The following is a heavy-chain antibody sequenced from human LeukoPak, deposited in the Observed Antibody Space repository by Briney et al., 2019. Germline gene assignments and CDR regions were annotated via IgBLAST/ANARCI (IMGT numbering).Heavy chain of an antibody. V-gene: IGHV3-30*02. D-gene: IGHD3-22*01. Sequence: LGGSLRLSCAASGLTFSNFPMHWVRQAPGKGLEWVALIQDDGATTNYVDSVRGRFTISRDNSKSTVYLQMNSLKPDDTAVYYCATQSITLVVVISPFDYWGQGTLVTVSS. J-gene: IGHJ4*02. CDR3: ATQSITLVVVISPFDY. CDR2: IQDDGATT. CDR1: GLTFSNFP.